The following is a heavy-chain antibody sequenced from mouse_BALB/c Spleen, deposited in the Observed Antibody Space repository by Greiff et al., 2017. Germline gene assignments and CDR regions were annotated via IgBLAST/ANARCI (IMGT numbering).Heavy chain of an antibody. CDR2: IWGGGST. J-gene: IGHJ4*01. CDR3: DKRARYDGGALYAMDY. D-gene: IGHD2-14*01. CDR1: GFSLSRYS. V-gene: IGHV2-6-4*01. Sequence: VKLVESGPGLVAPSQSLSITCTVSGFSLSRYSVHWVRQPPGKGLEWLGMIWGGGSTDYNSAFKSRLSISKNNSKSQVFLKMNSLQTDDTAMYYCDKRARYDGGALYAMDYWGQGTSVTVSS.